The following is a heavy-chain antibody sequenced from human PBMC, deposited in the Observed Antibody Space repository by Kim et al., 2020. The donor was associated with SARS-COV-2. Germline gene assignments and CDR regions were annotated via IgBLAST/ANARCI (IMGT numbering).Heavy chain of an antibody. D-gene: IGHD2-15*01. V-gene: IGHV3-21*01. J-gene: IGHJ4*02. CDR1: GFTFSRYT. CDR2: ISSSSTNI. CDR3: ARGWDCSGGTCPDY. Sequence: GGSLRLSCAASGFTFSRYTMSWVRQAPGKGLEWVSSISSSSTNIYYADSVKGRFTISRDNAKNSLYLQMNSLKAEDTAVYYCARGWDCSGGTCPDYWGQGTVVTVSS.